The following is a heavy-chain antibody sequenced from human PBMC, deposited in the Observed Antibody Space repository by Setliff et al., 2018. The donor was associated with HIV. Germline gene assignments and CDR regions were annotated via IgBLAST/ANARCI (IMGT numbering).Heavy chain of an antibody. CDR3: AKDPRGYNYGFPDFDY. Sequence: GGSLRLSCAASGFTFSSYSMNWVRQAPGKGLEWVSAISGSGGSTYYADSVKGRFTISRDNSKNTLCLQMNSLRAEDTAVYYCAKDPRGYNYGFPDFDYWGQGTLVTVSS. CDR2: ISGSGGST. D-gene: IGHD5-18*01. J-gene: IGHJ4*02. CDR1: GFTFSSYS. V-gene: IGHV3-23*01.